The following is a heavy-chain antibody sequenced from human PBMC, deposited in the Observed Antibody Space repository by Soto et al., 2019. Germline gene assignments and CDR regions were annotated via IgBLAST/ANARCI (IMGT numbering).Heavy chain of an antibody. CDR3: AYHRVLRCFEY. CDR1: GFTFSNYA. CDR2: IGNSGDKT. V-gene: IGHV3-23*01. Sequence: SLRLACASSGFTFSNYAMSWVSQAPGKGLEWVSNIGNSGDKTHYAESVKGRFIISRDNSENMLYLEMNSLRAEDTAVYYCAYHRVLRCFEYWGQGTLVTVSS. J-gene: IGHJ4*02. D-gene: IGHD3-3*01.